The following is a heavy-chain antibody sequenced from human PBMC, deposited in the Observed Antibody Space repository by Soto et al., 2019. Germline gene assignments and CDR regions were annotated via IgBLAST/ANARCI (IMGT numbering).Heavy chain of an antibody. J-gene: IGHJ4*02. Sequence: GGSLRLSCAASGFTVSSNYMSWVRQAPGKGLEWVSVIYSGGSTYYADSVKGRFTISRDNSKNTLYLQMNSLRAEDTAVYYFARDPYGVPPSFDYWGQGSLVPVSS. D-gene: IGHD4-17*01. V-gene: IGHV3-66*01. CDR2: IYSGGST. CDR1: GFTVSSNY. CDR3: ARDPYGVPPSFDY.